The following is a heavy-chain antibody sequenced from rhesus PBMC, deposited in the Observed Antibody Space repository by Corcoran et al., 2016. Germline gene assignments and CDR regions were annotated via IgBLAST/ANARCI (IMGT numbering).Heavy chain of an antibody. V-gene: IGHV3-8*01. J-gene: IGHJ5-2*02. Sequence: EVQLVASGGGLVQPGGSLRLSCTGSGFTFSSYYMYWVRQAPGKGLEWVSAINTGGGSTWYTDSVKGHVTISADKSISTTYLQWSSLKASDTATYYCAKDQGWVWGRGVLVTVSS. D-gene: IGHD2-21*01. CDR3: AKDQGWV. CDR2: INTGGGST. CDR1: GFTFSSYY.